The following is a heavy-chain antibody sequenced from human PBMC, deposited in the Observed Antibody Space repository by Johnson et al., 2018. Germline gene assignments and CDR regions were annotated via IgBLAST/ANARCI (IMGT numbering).Heavy chain of an antibody. V-gene: IGHV3-33*01. CDR3: ARDEGDAFDI. CDR2: IWDDGSNK. CDR1: GFTFSTYG. Sequence: QVQLVESGGGVVQPGRSLRLSCAASGFTFSTYGMHWVRQAPGKGLEWVAVIWDDGSNKYYVDSVKGRFTMSRDNSKNTLYLQMNSLRAWDTALYYWARDEGDAFDIWGQGTMATVSS. J-gene: IGHJ3*02.